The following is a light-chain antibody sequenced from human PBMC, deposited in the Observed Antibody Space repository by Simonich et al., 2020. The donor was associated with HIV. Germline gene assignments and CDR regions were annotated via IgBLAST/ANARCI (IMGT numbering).Light chain of an antibody. V-gene: IGKV4-1*01. CDR2: WAS. Sequence: DIVMTQSPDSLAVSLGERATINCKSSQSVLYSSNNKNYLAWYQQKPVQPPKLLIYWASTRESGVPDRFRGSGSGTDFTLTISSLQAEDVAVYYCQQYYSTPPTFGQGTKVEIK. CDR1: QSVLYSSNNKNY. J-gene: IGKJ1*01. CDR3: QQYYSTPPT.